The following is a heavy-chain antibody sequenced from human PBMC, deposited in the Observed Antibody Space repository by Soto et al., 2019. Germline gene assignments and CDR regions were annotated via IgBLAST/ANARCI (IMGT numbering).Heavy chain of an antibody. V-gene: IGHV4-30-2*01. D-gene: IGHD3-16*01. Sequence: QLQLQESGSGLVKPSQTLSLTCAVSGGSISSGNSYAWGWVRRPPGKGLEWIGAISHTGRTSYNPSLKGRVTMSVDKSKNQFSLKLSSVTAADMAVYYCARAVAPYLGTWFDPWGQGSLVIVSS. CDR3: ARAVAPYLGTWFDP. CDR2: ISHTGRT. CDR1: GGSISSGNSYA. J-gene: IGHJ5*02.